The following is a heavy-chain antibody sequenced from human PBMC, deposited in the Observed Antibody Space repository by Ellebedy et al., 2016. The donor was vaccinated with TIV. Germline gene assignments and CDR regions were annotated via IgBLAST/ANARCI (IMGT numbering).Heavy chain of an antibody. CDR2: ISQDGSAK. Sequence: GESLKISCAASAFTFSSYWMGWVRQAPGKGLQWVASISQDGSAKYYADSVKGRFTISRDNARNSLYLQMNSLRVDDTATYDCARDTVQVPDGDVFDVWGQGTLVTVSS. D-gene: IGHD1-1*01. J-gene: IGHJ3*01. V-gene: IGHV3-7*01. CDR1: AFTFSSYW. CDR3: ARDTVQVPDGDVFDV.